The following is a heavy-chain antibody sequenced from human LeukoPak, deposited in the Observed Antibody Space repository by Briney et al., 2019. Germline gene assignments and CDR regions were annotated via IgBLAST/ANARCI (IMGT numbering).Heavy chain of an antibody. D-gene: IGHD4-17*01. CDR3: ARGLTTVTTWAFDI. CDR1: GFTFSTYS. V-gene: IGHV3-48*02. CDR2: ISRDSSTI. J-gene: IGHJ3*02. Sequence: GGSLRLSCVDSGFTFSTYSINWVRQSPGKGLEWVSYISRDSSTIYYAHSVKGRFTISRDNAENSLYLQMNSLRDGDTAVYYCARGLTTVTTWAFDIWGQGTMVTVSS.